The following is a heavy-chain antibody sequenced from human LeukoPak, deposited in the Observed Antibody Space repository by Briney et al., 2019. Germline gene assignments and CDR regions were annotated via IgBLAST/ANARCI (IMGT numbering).Heavy chain of an antibody. Sequence: SETLSLTCSVSGASLSSYYWGWTRQSPGKGLEWLGYISDTGKTDYNPSLKSRGTLSLDTSKNQFSLRLTSVTAADTAVYYCVTGYYEPFDNWGQGTLVTVSS. CDR3: VTGYYEPFDN. CDR2: ISDTGKT. V-gene: IGHV4-59*01. D-gene: IGHD3-3*01. CDR1: GASLSSYY. J-gene: IGHJ4*02.